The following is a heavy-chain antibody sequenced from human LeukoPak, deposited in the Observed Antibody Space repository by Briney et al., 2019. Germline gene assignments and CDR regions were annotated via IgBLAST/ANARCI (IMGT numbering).Heavy chain of an antibody. D-gene: IGHD6-19*01. CDR1: GFTFXSXG. J-gene: IGHJ3*02. V-gene: IGHV3-30*18. CDR2: ISYDGSNK. Sequence: SLRLSCAASGFTFXSXGMHWVRQAPGKGLEWVAVISYDGSNKYYADSVKGRFTISRDNSKNTLYLQMNSLRAEDTAVYYCAKIIIAVAGDDDAFDIWGQGTMVTVSS. CDR3: AKIIIAVAGDDDAFDI.